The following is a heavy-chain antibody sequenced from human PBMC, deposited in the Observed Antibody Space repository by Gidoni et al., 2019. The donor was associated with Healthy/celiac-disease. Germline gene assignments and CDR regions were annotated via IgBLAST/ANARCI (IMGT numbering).Heavy chain of an antibody. V-gene: IGHV3-23*01. CDR2: ISGSGGRT. CDR1: GFTFSSYA. CDR3: AKDRGVRGSVFDY. Sequence: EVQLLASGGGWVQSRGSLSLSCPASGFTFSSYAMSWVCQAPGKGLAGVSAISGSGGRTNYEDAVKGRFTISRDNSKNKLYLQMNSLRAEDTAVYYGAKDRGVRGSVFDYWGQGTLVTVSS. D-gene: IGHD3-10*01. J-gene: IGHJ4*02.